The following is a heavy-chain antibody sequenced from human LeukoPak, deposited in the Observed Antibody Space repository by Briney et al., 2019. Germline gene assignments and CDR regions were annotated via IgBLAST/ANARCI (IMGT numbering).Heavy chain of an antibody. Sequence: SETLSLTCTVSGGSISRYYWSWIRQPPGKGLEGIGDIYYSGSTNYNPSLKSRVTISVDTSKNQFSLKLRSVTAADPAVYYCARVGGGLRPYYYYGMDVWGQGTTVTVSS. J-gene: IGHJ6*02. D-gene: IGHD3-16*01. CDR2: IYYSGST. CDR1: GGSISRYY. V-gene: IGHV4-59*01. CDR3: ARVGGGLRPYYYYGMDV.